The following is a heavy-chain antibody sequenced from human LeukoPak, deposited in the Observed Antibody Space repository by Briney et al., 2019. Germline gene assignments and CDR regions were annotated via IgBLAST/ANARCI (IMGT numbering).Heavy chain of an antibody. D-gene: IGHD5-18*01. CDR3: ARRGVGYRVGYSYIDY. Sequence: SETLSLTCAVYGGSFSGYYWSWIRQPPGKGLEWIGEINHSGSTNYNPSLKSRVTISVDTSKSQFSLKLSSVTAADTAVYYCARRGVGYRVGYSYIDYWGQGTLVTVSS. CDR2: INHSGST. J-gene: IGHJ4*02. V-gene: IGHV4-34*01. CDR1: GGSFSGYY.